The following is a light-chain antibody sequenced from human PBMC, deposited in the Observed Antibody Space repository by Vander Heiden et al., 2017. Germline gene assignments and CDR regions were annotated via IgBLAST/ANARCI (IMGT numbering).Light chain of an antibody. J-gene: IGLJ2*01. Sequence: SYELTQPSSVPVSPGQTARITCSGDALPKQVAYWYQQKPGQAPGLVIYKDSERPSGIPERFSGSSSGNTATLTISGVQAEDEADYYCQSADSSGTWVFGGGTKLTVL. CDR2: KDS. CDR1: ALPKQV. V-gene: IGLV3-25*03. CDR3: QSADSSGTWV.